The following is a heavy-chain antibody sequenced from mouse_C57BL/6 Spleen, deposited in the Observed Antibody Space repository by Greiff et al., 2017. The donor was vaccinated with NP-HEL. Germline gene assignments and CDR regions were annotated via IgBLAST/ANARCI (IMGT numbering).Heavy chain of an antibody. CDR1: GYTFTSYW. Sequence: QVQLQQPGAELVMPGASVKLSCKASGYTFTSYWMHWVKQRPGQGLEWIGEIDPSDSYTNYNQKFKGKSTSTVDQSSSTAYMQLSSLTSEDSAVYYCARSSYYGSSYQAWFAYWGQGTLVTVSA. V-gene: IGHV1-69*01. D-gene: IGHD1-1*01. J-gene: IGHJ3*01. CDR2: IDPSDSYT. CDR3: ARSSYYGSSYQAWFAY.